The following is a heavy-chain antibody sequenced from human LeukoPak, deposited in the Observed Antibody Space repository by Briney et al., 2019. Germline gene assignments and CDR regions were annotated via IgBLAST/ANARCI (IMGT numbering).Heavy chain of an antibody. CDR1: GYTFTSYG. V-gene: IGHV1-18*01. CDR3: AKDWGMVGAHSYYYGMDV. Sequence: ASVKVSRKASGYTFTSYGISWVRQAPGQGLEWMGWISAYNGNTNYAQKLQGRVTMTTDTSTSTAYMELRSLRSDDTAVYYCAKDWGMVGAHSYYYGMDVWGQGTTVTVSS. J-gene: IGHJ6*02. CDR2: ISAYNGNT. D-gene: IGHD1-26*01.